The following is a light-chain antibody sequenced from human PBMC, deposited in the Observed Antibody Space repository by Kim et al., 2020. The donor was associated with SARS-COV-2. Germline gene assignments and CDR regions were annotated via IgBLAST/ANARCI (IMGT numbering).Light chain of an antibody. CDR1: SSDVGCYNY. Sequence: QSITISCTGTSSDVGCYNYVSWYQQHPGKAPKLMNYDVSNRPSGVSNRFSGSKSGNTASLTISGLQAEDEADYYCSSYTSSSTLVVFGTGTKVTVL. CDR3: SSYTSSSTLVV. J-gene: IGLJ1*01. CDR2: DVS. V-gene: IGLV2-14*03.